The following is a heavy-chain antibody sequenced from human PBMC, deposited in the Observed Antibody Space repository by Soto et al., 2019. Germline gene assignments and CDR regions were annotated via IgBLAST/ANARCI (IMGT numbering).Heavy chain of an antibody. CDR3: AKGSDIVVVPAAVWSYYYYMDA. D-gene: IGHD2-2*01. CDR1: GFTFSSYA. V-gene: IGHV3-23*01. CDR2: ISGSGGST. Sequence: PGGSLRLSCAASGFTFSSYAMSWVRRAPGKGLEWVSAISGSGGSTYYADSVKGRFTISRDNSKNTLYLQMNSLRAEDTAVYYCAKGSDIVVVPAAVWSYYYYMDAWGKGTTVTVSS. J-gene: IGHJ6*03.